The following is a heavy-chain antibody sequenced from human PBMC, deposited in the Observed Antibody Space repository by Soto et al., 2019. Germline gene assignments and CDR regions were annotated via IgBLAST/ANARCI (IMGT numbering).Heavy chain of an antibody. D-gene: IGHD1-26*01. V-gene: IGHV1-18*01. CDR3: ARERRWEPLLY. CDR1: GYTLSNYG. Sequence: QVQLVQSGPEVKKHGASVKVSCKGSGYTLSNYGVTWGRQAPGQGLERLGWVSAYNRNTDYAQKFEDRATMTIDTSTNTAYLELRGLTPEDTADYYCARERRWEPLLYWGQGTL. J-gene: IGHJ4*02. CDR2: VSAYNRNT.